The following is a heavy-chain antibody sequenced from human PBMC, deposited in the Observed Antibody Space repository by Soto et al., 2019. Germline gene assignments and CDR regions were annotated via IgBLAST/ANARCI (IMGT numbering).Heavy chain of an antibody. J-gene: IGHJ4*02. D-gene: IGHD3-3*01. V-gene: IGHV3-7*01. Sequence: EVQLVESGGGQVQPGGSLRLSFATSGLPLGNFWMTWFRQPPGKGLEGLANINRDGNNAYYVDSVRGRFTISRDTAKSSLFLEMNSLRVEDTAVYFCARGGVSFSESEWWGQGTLVTVSS. CDR2: INRDGNNA. CDR1: GLPLGNFW. CDR3: ARGGVSFSESEW.